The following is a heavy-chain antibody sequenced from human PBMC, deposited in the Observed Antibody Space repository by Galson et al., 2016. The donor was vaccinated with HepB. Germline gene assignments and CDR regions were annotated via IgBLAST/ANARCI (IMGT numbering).Heavy chain of an antibody. D-gene: IGHD3-22*01. CDR1: GFTFSNYA. V-gene: IGHV3-23*01. CDR2: ISGGGGST. J-gene: IGHJ4*02. CDR3: AKDPFYYDSSAYFFH. Sequence: SLRLSCAASGFTFSNYAMSWVRQAPGKGPEWVSTISGGGGSTYYPDSVKGRFTTSRDNSKNTLYLQVKSLRAEDTAVYYCAKDPFYYDSSAYFFHWGQGTLVTVSS.